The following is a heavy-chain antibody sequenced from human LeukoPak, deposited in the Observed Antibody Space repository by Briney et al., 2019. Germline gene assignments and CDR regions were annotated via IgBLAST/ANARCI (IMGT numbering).Heavy chain of an antibody. D-gene: IGHD6-6*01. CDR3: ARESSSAYYMDV. CDR1: GGSISSSDW. CDR2: IYHSGTT. Sequence: SETLSLTCAVSGGSISSSDWWSWVRQPPGRGLEWIGEIYHSGTTNYNPSLKSRVTISVDKSKNQFSLKLSSATAADTAVYYCARESSSAYYMDVWGKGTTVTVSS. J-gene: IGHJ6*03. V-gene: IGHV4-4*02.